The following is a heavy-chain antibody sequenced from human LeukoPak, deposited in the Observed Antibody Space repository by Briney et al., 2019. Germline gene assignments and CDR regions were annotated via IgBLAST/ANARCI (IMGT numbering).Heavy chain of an antibody. V-gene: IGHV4-39*01. CDR2: IYYSGST. D-gene: IGHD3-3*01. CDR1: GGSISSSSYY. J-gene: IGHJ4*02. CDR3: ARLSTYYDFWSGYYIFDY. Sequence: SETLSLTCTVSGGSISSSSYYWGWIRQPPGKGLEWIGSIYYSGSTYYNPPLKSRVTISVDTSKNQFSLKLSSVTAADTAVYYCARLSTYYDFWSGYYIFDYWGQGTLVTVSS.